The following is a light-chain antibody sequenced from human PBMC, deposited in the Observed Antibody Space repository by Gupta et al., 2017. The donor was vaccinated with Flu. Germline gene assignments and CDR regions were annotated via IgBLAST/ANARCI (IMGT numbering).Light chain of an antibody. V-gene: IGLV3-21*02. J-gene: IGLJ2*01. CDR1: NIGSKS. CDR2: DDS. Sequence: SYVLTQPPSVSAAPGQTARITCGGNNIGSKSVHWYQQKPGQAHLLVVYDDSDRPSGSPERFSGSNSGNTATLTISRVEAGDEADYYCQVWDSSSDHVIFGGGTKLTVL. CDR3: QVWDSSSDHVI.